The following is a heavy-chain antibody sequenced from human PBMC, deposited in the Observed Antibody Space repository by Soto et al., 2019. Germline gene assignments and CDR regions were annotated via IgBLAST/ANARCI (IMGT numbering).Heavy chain of an antibody. J-gene: IGHJ5*02. CDR2: IYYSGST. CDR1: GCSISSGGYY. CDR3: ARGTTVTNWFDP. V-gene: IGHV4-31*03. D-gene: IGHD4-4*01. Sequence: SETLSLTCTVSGCSISSGGYYWSWIRQHPGKGLEWIGYIYYSGSTYYNPSLKSRVTISVDTSKNQFSLKLSSVTAADTAVYYCARGTTVTNWFDPWGQGTLVTVSS.